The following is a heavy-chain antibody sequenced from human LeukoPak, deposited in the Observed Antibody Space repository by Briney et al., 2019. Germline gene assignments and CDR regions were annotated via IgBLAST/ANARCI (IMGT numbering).Heavy chain of an antibody. D-gene: IGHD1-26*01. CDR1: GFTFSSYE. J-gene: IGHJ3*02. Sequence: GGSLRLSCVASGFTFSSYEMNWVRQAPGKGPEWVSYITGSSSTIYYADSVKGRFTISRDNAKISLYLQMDTLRAEDTAVYYCAREYSGSYCAFDIWGQGTMVTVSS. CDR2: ITGSSSTI. V-gene: IGHV3-48*03. CDR3: AREYSGSYCAFDI.